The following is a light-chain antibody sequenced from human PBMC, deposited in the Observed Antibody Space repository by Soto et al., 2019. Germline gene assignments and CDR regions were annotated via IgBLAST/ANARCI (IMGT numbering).Light chain of an antibody. CDR1: QSVYNT. J-gene: IGKJ4*01. Sequence: EIVMTQSPTTLSVSPGERATLSCRASQSVYNTLAWYQQKPGQAPRLLIYGASTSATGIPARFSGSGSGTEFTLTISSLQSEDFATYYCQQYSKWPLTFGEGTKVEIK. CDR2: GAS. CDR3: QQYSKWPLT. V-gene: IGKV3-15*01.